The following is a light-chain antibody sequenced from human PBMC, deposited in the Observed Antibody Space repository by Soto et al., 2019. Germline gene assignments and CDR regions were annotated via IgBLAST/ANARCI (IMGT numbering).Light chain of an antibody. CDR1: QGVGGG. CDR2: ATS. CDR3: QQTHSLPHS. Sequence: IQMTQSPSSVSASVGDRVTMTCRASQGVGGGLAWYQQKPGKVPKLLIYATSSLHSGGPSRFSGSGSGTDFTLSISSLQPEDFATYYCQQTHSLPHSFGPGTKVDIK. V-gene: IGKV1-12*01. J-gene: IGKJ3*01.